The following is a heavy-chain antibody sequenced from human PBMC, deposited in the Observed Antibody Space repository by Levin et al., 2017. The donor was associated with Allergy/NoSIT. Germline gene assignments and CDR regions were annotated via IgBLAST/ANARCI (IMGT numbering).Heavy chain of an antibody. J-gene: IGHJ4*02. CDR2: INPNSGGT. D-gene: IGHD1-7*01. V-gene: IGHV1-2*04. CDR3: ARGRTGTTSPVDY. Sequence: GASVKVSCKASGYTFTGYYMHWVRQAPGQGLEWMGWINPNSGGTNYAQKFQGWVTMTRDTSISTAYMELSRLRSDDTAVYYCARGRTGTTSPVDYWGQGTLVTVSS. CDR1: GYTFTGYY.